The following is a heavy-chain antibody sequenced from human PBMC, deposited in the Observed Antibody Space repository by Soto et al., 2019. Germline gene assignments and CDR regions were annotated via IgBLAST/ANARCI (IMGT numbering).Heavy chain of an antibody. J-gene: IGHJ6*02. Sequence: ASVKVSCKASGGTFSSYTISWVRQAPGQGLEWMGIIIPIVGIANYAQKFQGRVTMTRDTSTSTAYMELSSLRSEDTAVYYCAREDYISPTRKEYYYYGMGVWGQGTTVTVSS. V-gene: IGHV1-69*04. CDR2: IIPIVGIA. CDR1: GGTFSSYT. D-gene: IGHD4-4*01. CDR3: AREDYISPTRKEYYYYGMGV.